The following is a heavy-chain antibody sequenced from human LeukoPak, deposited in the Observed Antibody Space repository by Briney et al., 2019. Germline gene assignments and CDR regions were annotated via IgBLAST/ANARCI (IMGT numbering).Heavy chain of an antibody. D-gene: IGHD6-19*01. CDR1: GFTFTNY. J-gene: IGHJ4*02. CDR3: VKDLPASGWYS. V-gene: IGHV3-23*01. Sequence: PGGSLRLSYAGSGFTFTNYMAWVRQAPGMGLEWVSAITGIGDYTYYTDSVKGRFTISRDNSKNTLYLQMNSLRGEDTAIYYCVKDLPASGWYSWGQGTLVTVSS. CDR2: ITGIGDYT.